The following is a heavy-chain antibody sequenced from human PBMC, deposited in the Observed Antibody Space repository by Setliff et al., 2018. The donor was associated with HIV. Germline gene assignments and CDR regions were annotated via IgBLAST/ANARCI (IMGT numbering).Heavy chain of an antibody. CDR2: ISCDGGDK. J-gene: IGHJ4*02. Sequence: PGGSLRLSCAASGFTFSNYALHWVRQAPGKGLEWAAVISCDGGDKYYVESVKGRFTISRDNSKNTLYLQMNSLRAEDTAVYYCARGSPSTVTTAVYPLIGYWGQGTLVTVSS. D-gene: IGHD4-17*01. CDR1: GFTFSNYA. CDR3: ARGSPSTVTTAVYPLIGY. V-gene: IGHV3-30*04.